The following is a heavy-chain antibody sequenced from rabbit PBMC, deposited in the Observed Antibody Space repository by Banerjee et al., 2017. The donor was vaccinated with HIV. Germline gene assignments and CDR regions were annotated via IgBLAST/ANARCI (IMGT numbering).Heavy chain of an antibody. V-gene: IGHV1S45*01. CDR1: GFSFSNSYW. J-gene: IGHJ4*01. CDR3: ARGGWDGGDGCDL. CDR2: IYGGDGST. Sequence: QEQLEESGGGLVKPGRSLTLTCTASGFSFSNSYWICWVRQAPGKGLEWIACIYGGDGSTYYASWAKGRFTISKTSSTTVTLQMTSLTAADTATYFCARGGWDGGDGCDLWGPGTLVTVS. D-gene: IGHD2-1*01.